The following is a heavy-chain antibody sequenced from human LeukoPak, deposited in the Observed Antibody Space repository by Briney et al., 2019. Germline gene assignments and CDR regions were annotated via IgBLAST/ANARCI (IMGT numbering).Heavy chain of an antibody. CDR3: ARSFSGSYPDFDY. CDR1: GFIFSSYA. Sequence: GGSLRLSCAASGFIFSSYAMHWVRQAPGKGLEWVALISYDGSDQYYADSVKGRFTISRDNSKNTLYLQMNSLRAEDTAVYYCARSFSGSYPDFDYWGQGALVTVSS. V-gene: IGHV3-30*04. D-gene: IGHD1-26*01. J-gene: IGHJ4*02. CDR2: ISYDGSDQ.